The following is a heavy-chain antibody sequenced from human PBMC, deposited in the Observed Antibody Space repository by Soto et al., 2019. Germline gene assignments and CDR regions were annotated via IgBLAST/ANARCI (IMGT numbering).Heavy chain of an antibody. V-gene: IGHV4-34*01. Sequence: PSETLSLTCAVHGGSFSGYYWSWIRQPPGKGLEWIGEINHSGSTNYNPSLKSRVTISVDTPKNQFSLKLSSVTAADTAVYYCASRLHWSNYGMDVWGQGTTVT. D-gene: IGHD4-4*01. J-gene: IGHJ6*02. CDR1: GGSFSGYY. CDR3: ASRLHWSNYGMDV. CDR2: INHSGST.